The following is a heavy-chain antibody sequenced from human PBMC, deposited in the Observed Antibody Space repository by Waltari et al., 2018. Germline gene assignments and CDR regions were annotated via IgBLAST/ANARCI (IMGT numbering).Heavy chain of an antibody. D-gene: IGHD6-13*01. CDR2: IYTSGST. CDR1: GGSISSCY. V-gene: IGHV4-4*07. CDR3: AGEPEDGIAAAGDY. J-gene: IGHJ4*02. Sequence: QVQLQESGPGLVKPSETLSLTCTVSGGSISSCYWSWIRQPAGKGLEWIGRIYTSGSTNYNPSLKSRVTMSVDTSKNQFSLKLSSVTAADTAVYYCAGEPEDGIAAAGDYWGQGTMVTVSS.